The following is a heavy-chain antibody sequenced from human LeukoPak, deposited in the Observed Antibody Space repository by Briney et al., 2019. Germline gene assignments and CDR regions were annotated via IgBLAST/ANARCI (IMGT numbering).Heavy chain of an antibody. Sequence: SETLSLTCAVYGGSFSGYYWSWIRQPPGKGLEWIGEINHSGSTNYNPSLKSRVTISVDTSKNQFSLKLSSVTAADTAVYYCADRPDYYDSSGHYYGYFQHWGQGTLVTVSS. CDR2: INHSGST. CDR1: GGSFSGYY. D-gene: IGHD3-22*01. V-gene: IGHV4-34*01. CDR3: ADRPDYYDSSGHYYGYFQH. J-gene: IGHJ1*01.